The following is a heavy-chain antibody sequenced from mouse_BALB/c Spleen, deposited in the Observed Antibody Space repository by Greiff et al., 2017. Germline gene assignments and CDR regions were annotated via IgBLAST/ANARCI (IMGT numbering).Heavy chain of an antibody. D-gene: IGHD1-1*01. Sequence: DVMLVESGGGLVQPGGSRKLSCAASGFTFSSFGMHWVRQAPEKGLEWVAYISSGSSTIYYADTVKGRFTISRDNPKNTLFLQMTSLRSEDTAMYYCARSGSSYYAMDYWGQGTSVTVSS. CDR3: ARSGSSYYAMDY. V-gene: IGHV5-17*02. CDR1: GFTFSSFG. CDR2: ISSGSSTI. J-gene: IGHJ4*01.